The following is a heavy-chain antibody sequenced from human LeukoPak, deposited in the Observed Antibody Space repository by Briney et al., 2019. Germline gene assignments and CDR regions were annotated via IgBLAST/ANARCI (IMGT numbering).Heavy chain of an antibody. D-gene: IGHD3-22*01. CDR2: INHSGST. CDR1: GGAFSGYY. Sequence: PSETLSLTCAVYGGAFSGYYWSWIRQPPGKGLEWIGEINHSGSTNYNPSLKSRVTISVDASTNQFSLKRSSVPAPDTAVYYCAGGELGGYYFEPVGYWGQGTLVTVSS. CDR3: AGGELGGYYFEPVGY. V-gene: IGHV4-34*01. J-gene: IGHJ4*02.